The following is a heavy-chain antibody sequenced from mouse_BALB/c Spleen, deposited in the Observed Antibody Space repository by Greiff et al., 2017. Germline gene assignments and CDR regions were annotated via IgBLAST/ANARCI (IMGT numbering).Heavy chain of an antibody. CDR2: IYPGDGDT. CDR3: ARRLLRSYDFDY. D-gene: IGHD1-1*01. J-gene: IGHJ2*01. V-gene: IGHV1-82*01. CDR1: GYAFSSSW. Sequence: QVQLQQSGPELVKPGASVKISCKASGYAFSSSWMHWVKQRPGQGLEWIGRIYPGDGDTNYNGKFKGKATLTADKSSSTAYMQLSRLTSVDSAVYVSARRLLRSYDFDYWGQGTTVTVSS.